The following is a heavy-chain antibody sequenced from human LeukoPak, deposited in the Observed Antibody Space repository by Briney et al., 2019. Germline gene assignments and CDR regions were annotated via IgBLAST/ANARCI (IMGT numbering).Heavy chain of an antibody. CDR1: GFTFSSYR. CDR3: VRDGDTSGYTN. CDR2: IKQDGSEK. V-gene: IGHV3-7*01. Sequence: GGSLRLSCAASGFTFSSYRMHWVRQAPGKELEWVANIKQDGSEKYYTISRDNAKNSLYLQMNSLRAEDTAVYSCVRDGDTSGYTNWGQGTLVTVSS. D-gene: IGHD3-22*01. J-gene: IGHJ4*02.